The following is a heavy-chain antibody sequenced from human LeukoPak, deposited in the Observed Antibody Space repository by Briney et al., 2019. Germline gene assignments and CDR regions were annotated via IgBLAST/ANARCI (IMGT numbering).Heavy chain of an antibody. CDR2: IYYSGST. CDR3: ARDRRYCSSTSCYGFGSYYYYGMDV. J-gene: IGHJ6*02. D-gene: IGHD2-2*01. CDR1: GGSISSYY. V-gene: IGHV4-59*01. Sequence: SETLSLTCTVSGGSISSYYWSWIRQPPGKGPEWIGYIYYSGSTNYNPSLKSRVTISVDTSKNQFSLKLSSVTAADTAVYYCARDRRYCSSTSCYGFGSYYYYGMDVWGQGTTVTVSS.